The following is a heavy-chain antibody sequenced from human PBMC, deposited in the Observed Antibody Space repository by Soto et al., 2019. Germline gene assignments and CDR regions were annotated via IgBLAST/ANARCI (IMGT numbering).Heavy chain of an antibody. CDR1: GGSITIGGYC. V-gene: IGHV4-30-2*01. J-gene: IGHJ5*02. Sequence: QLQLQESGSGLVKPSQTLSLTCTVSGGSITIGGYCWSWIRQPPGQGLEWIGYICHSGNTYYNPSTKSRVTTSLYRSKNQFSLNLSSVTAADTAVYYCARVWFGESSWFDPWGQGTLVTVSS. D-gene: IGHD3-10*01. CDR3: ARVWFGESSWFDP. CDR2: ICHSGNT.